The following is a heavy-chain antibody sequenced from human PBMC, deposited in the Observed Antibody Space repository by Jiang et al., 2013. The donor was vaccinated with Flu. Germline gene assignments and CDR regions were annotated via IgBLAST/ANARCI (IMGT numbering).Heavy chain of an antibody. CDR3: ARDSGGPYCSGGSCPSIDY. Sequence: GAEVKKPGSSVKVSCKASGGTFSSYAISWVRQAPGQGLEWMGWISAYNGNTHYAQKLQHRVTMTTDTSTSTAYMELRSLRSDDTAVYYCARDSGGPYCSGGSCPSIDYWGQGTLVTVSS. CDR2: ISAYNGNT. J-gene: IGHJ4*02. D-gene: IGHD2-15*01. V-gene: IGHV1-18*01. CDR1: GGTFSSYA.